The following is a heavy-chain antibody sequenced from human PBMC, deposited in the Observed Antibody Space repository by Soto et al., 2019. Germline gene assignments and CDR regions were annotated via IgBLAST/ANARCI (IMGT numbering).Heavy chain of an antibody. CDR3: ARESIAAAVHFHY. CDR1: GFTFSSYG. J-gene: IGHJ4*02. D-gene: IGHD6-13*01. Sequence: QVQLVESGVGVVQPGRSLRLSCAASGFTFSSYGMHWVRQAPGKGLEWVAVIWYDGSNKYYADSVKGRFTISRDNSKNTLYLQMNSLRAEDTAVYYCARESIAAAVHFHYWGQGTLVTVSS. CDR2: IWYDGSNK. V-gene: IGHV3-33*01.